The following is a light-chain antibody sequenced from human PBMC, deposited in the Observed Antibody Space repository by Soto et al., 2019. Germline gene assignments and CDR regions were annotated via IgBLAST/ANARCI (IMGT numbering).Light chain of an antibody. CDR2: KAS. CDR3: SQSSNYVWT. J-gene: IGKJ1*01. CDR1: QNINTW. Sequence: IQMTQSPSTLSASVGDRVPITCRASQNINTWLAWYQQKPGAPPKLLIFKASHLQSGVSSRFSGAGSGTRFTLTISGLQPDDFATYYCSQSSNYVWTFGQGTKVEVK. V-gene: IGKV1-5*03.